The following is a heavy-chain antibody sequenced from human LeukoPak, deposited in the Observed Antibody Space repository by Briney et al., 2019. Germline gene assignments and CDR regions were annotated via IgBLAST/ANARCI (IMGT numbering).Heavy chain of an antibody. CDR1: GFTFSTHD. V-gene: IGHV3-48*04. D-gene: IGHD2-21*02. CDR2: INSRSSTI. J-gene: IGHJ3*02. CDR3: TSHTGTGDAFRPFHI. Sequence: PGGSLRLSCAASGFTFSTHDVNWVRQAPGKGLEWVSFINSRSSTIYYADSVKGRFTISRDNAKNSLYLQMNSLRAEDTAVYYCTSHTGTGDAFRPFHIWGQGTMVIVSS.